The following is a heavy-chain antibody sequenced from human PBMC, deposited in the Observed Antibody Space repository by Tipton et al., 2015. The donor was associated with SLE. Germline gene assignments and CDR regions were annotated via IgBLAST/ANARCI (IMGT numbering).Heavy chain of an antibody. CDR1: GGSISSSSYY. J-gene: IGHJ3*02. D-gene: IGHD2-21*01. Sequence: TLSLTCTVSGGSISSSSYYWGWIRQLPGKGLEWIGNVYYTGGVYYNPSLMSRITISVDTSKNQYSLKLRSVTAADTAVYFCARRDGLNGFDIWGQGTMVTVSS. CDR3: ARRDGLNGFDI. CDR2: VYYTGGV. V-gene: IGHV4-39*07.